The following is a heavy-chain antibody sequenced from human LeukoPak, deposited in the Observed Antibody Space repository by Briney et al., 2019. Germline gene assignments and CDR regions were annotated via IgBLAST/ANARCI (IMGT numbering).Heavy chain of an antibody. D-gene: IGHD1-26*01. J-gene: IGHJ4*02. CDR2: VHYSGSA. V-gene: IGHV4-59*01. Sequence: SETLSLTCTVSGGSISSYYWSWIRQPPGKGLEWIGYVHYSGSAHYNPSLKSRVTISVDTSKNQFSLKLSSVTAADTAVYYCADGTYYYFDYWGQGTLVTVSS. CDR3: ADGTYYYFDY. CDR1: GGSISSYY.